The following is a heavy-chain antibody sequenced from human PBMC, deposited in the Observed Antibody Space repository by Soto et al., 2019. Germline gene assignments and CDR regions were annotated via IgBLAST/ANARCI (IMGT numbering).Heavy chain of an antibody. CDR3: AHRRHIAAAGIFWFDP. CDR1: GFSLSTSGVG. J-gene: IGHJ5*02. V-gene: IGHV2-5*01. D-gene: IGHD6-13*01. CDR2: IYWNDDK. Sequence: SGPTLVNPTQTLTLTCTFSGFSLSTSGVGVGWIRQPPGKALEWLALIYWNDDKRYSPSLKSRLTITKDTSKNQVVLTMTNMDPVDTATYYCAHRRHIAAAGIFWFDPWGQGTLVTVSS.